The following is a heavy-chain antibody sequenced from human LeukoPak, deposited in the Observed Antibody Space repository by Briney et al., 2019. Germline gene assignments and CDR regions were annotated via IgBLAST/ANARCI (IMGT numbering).Heavy chain of an antibody. CDR3: AREAGVVVLPAAMQHIGR. J-gene: IGHJ4*02. Sequence: GGSLRLSCAASGFTFSSYAMSWVRQAPGKGLEWVSAIGGSGGSTYYADSVKGRFTISRDNSKNTLYLQMNSLRAEDTAVYYCAREAGVVVLPAAMQHIGRWGQGTLVTVSS. D-gene: IGHD2-2*01. CDR2: IGGSGGST. V-gene: IGHV3-23*01. CDR1: GFTFSSYA.